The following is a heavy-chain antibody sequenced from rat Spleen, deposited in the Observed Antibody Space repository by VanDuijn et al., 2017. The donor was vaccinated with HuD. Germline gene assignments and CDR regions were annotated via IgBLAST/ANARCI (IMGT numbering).Heavy chain of an antibody. V-gene: IGHV5-46*01. J-gene: IGHJ2*01. Sequence: EVQLVESGGGLVQPGRSLKLSCAASGFTFSSFPMAWVRQAPGKGLEWVASITNTGGSTYYPDSVKGRFTISRDNAKSTLYLQMISLRSEDTATYYCTRRHYGYTDYFDYWGQGVMVTVSS. CDR2: ITNTGGST. D-gene: IGHD1-9*01. CDR1: GFTFSSFP. CDR3: TRRHYGYTDYFDY.